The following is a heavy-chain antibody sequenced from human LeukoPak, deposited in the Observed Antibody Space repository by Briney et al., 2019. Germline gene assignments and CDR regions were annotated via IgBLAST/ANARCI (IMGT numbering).Heavy chain of an antibody. CDR3: ARGLCGSGYCSWFDP. V-gene: IGHV4-59*01. CDR1: GGSISSYY. J-gene: IGHJ5*02. CDR2: IYYSGST. Sequence: PSETLSLICTVSGGSISSYYWSWIRRPPGKGLEWIGYIYYSGSTNYNPSLKSRVTISVDMSKNQISLKLSSVTAADTAMYYCARGLCGSGYCSWFDPWGKGTLVTVSS. D-gene: IGHD3-22*01.